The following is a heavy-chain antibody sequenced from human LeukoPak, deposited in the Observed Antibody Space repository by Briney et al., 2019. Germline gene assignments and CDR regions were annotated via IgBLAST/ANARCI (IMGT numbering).Heavy chain of an antibody. CDR1: GFTFSGCG. CDR2: IWYDGRDK. D-gene: IGHD5-18*01. Sequence: GGSLRLSCAAPGFTFSGCGMHWVRQAPGKGLEWVAFIWYDGRDKYYVDSVKGRFTISRDNSKNTLYLQMNSLRAEDTAMYYCAKDPSSYASYFDYWGQGTLVTVSS. CDR3: AKDPSSYASYFDY. V-gene: IGHV3-30*02. J-gene: IGHJ4*02.